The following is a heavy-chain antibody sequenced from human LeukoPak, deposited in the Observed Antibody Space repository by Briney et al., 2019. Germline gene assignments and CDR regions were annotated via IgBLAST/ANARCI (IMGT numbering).Heavy chain of an antibody. J-gene: IGHJ6*02. V-gene: IGHV4-4*02. CDR1: GGSIINSNW. D-gene: IGHD6-6*01. Sequence: PSGTLSLTCAVSGGSIINSNWWSWVRQPPGKGLEWIGEIDHSGSTSYNPSLKSRVTISVDTSKNQFSLKLSSVTAADTAVYYCARASIDARLVPTYYYYYYGMDVWGQGTTVTVSS. CDR2: IDHSGST. CDR3: ARASIDARLVPTYYYYYYGMDV.